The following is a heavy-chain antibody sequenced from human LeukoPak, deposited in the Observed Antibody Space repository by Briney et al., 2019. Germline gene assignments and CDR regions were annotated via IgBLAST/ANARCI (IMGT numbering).Heavy chain of an antibody. V-gene: IGHV3-11*01. CDR2: ISSSGSTI. J-gene: IGHJ4*02. CDR1: GFTFSDYY. CDR3: ARDRVTGYYDSSGYLFF. D-gene: IGHD3-22*01. Sequence: PGGSLRLSCAAFGFTFSDYYMSWIRQAPGKGLEWVSYISSSGSTIYYADSVKGRFTISRDNAKNSLYLQMNSLRAEDTAVYYCARDRVTGYYDSSGYLFFWGQGTLVTVSS.